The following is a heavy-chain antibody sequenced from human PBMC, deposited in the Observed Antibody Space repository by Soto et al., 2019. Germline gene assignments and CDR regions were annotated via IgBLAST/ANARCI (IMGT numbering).Heavy chain of an antibody. J-gene: IGHJ1*01. D-gene: IGHD4-17*01. CDR1: GYTFSSYD. Sequence: ASVKVSCKASGYTFSSYDINWVRQATGQGLEWMGWMNPNSGNTGYAQKFQGRVTMTRNTSISTAYMELSSLRSDDTAVYYCARALTMTTYPEYFQHWGQGTLVTVSS. V-gene: IGHV1-8*01. CDR3: ARALTMTTYPEYFQH. CDR2: MNPNSGNT.